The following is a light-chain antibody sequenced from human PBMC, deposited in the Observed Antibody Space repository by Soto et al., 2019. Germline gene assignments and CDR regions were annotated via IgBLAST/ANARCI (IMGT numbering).Light chain of an antibody. Sequence: DIQMTQSPSSLSASIGDTITISCRASQNIERYLNWYQHKQGKAPPLLMFAAANLESGVPSRCRGSGSGTDFTLTISSLQPEEFATYYCQQTYSTIHSFGQGTKVDIK. V-gene: IGKV1-39*01. J-gene: IGKJ2*01. CDR1: QNIERY. CDR2: AAA. CDR3: QQTYSTIHS.